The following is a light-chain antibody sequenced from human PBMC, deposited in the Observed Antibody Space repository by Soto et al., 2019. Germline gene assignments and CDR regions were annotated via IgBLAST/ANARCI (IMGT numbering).Light chain of an antibody. Sequence: QSVLTQPASVSGCPGQSITISCTGTSSDVGGYNSVSWYRQDPGKAPKLMIYDVTNRPSGVSNRFSGSKSGNTASLTISGLQTEDEADYYCSSFTSDITYVLGTGTKVTVL. V-gene: IGLV2-14*01. CDR3: SSFTSDITYV. CDR2: DVT. J-gene: IGLJ1*01. CDR1: SSDVGGYNS.